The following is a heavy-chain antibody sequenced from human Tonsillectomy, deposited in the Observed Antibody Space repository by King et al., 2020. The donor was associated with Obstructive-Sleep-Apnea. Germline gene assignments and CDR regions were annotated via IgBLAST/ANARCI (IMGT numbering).Heavy chain of an antibody. Sequence: VQLVESGGGLVKPGGSLRLSCAASGFTFSSYSMNWVRQAPGKGLEWVSSISRSSSFIYYADSVKGRFTISRYNAKNSLYLQMNSLRAEDTAVYYCARADYYDSSGYYYESGFDYWGQGTLVTVSS. CDR2: ISRSSSFI. CDR1: GFTFSSYS. J-gene: IGHJ4*02. V-gene: IGHV3-21*01. CDR3: ARADYYDSSGYYYESGFDY. D-gene: IGHD3-22*01.